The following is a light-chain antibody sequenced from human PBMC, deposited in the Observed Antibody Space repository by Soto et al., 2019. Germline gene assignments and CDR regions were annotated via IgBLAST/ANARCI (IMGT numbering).Light chain of an antibody. J-gene: IGKJ1*01. V-gene: IGKV3-20*01. CDR3: QQYGSSRT. CDR1: QSVSSSY. Sequence: EIVLTQSPGTLSLSPGERATLSCRASQSVSSSYLAWYQQKPGQAPRLLIYGASSRATGISDRFSGSGSGTDSTLTISGLEPEDFAVYYCQQYGSSRTFGQGTKVEIK. CDR2: GAS.